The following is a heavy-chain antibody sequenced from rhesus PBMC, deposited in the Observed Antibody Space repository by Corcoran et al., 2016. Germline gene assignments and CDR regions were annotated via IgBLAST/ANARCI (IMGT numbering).Heavy chain of an antibody. CDR2: VDPEECEA. Sequence: EVQLVQSGAEVKKHGATVQISCQASGYPFTYPYLNWVRQAPGKGLEWRGGVDPEECEADYAQKYQDRVNRTAEISTDTAYMELSSLRSEDTAVYYCARVFYSSWSFDYWGQGVLVTVSA. J-gene: IGHJ4*01. CDR3: ARVFYSSWSFDY. V-gene: IGHV1-111*02. CDR1: GYPFTYPY. D-gene: IGHD6-13*01.